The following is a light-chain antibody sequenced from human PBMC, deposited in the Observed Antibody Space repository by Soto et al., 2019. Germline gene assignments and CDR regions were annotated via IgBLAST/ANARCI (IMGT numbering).Light chain of an antibody. CDR3: SSYAGSNNFPYV. CDR1: SSDVGGYDS. Sequence: QSVLTQPPSASGSPGQSVTISCTGTSSDVGGYDSVSWYQQHPGKAPKLIIYEVNKRPSGVPDRFSGSKSGNTASLTVSGLQAEDEADYYCSSYAGSNNFPYVFGTGTQLTVL. J-gene: IGLJ1*01. CDR2: EVN. V-gene: IGLV2-8*01.